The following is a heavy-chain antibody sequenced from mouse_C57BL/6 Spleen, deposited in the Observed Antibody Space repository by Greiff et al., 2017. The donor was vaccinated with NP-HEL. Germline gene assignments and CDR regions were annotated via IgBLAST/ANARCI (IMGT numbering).Heavy chain of an antibody. CDR2: ISNGGGST. CDR3: ARHLGDGYYGYFDY. D-gene: IGHD2-3*01. Sequence: EVMLVESGGGLVQPGGSLKLSCAASGFTFSDYYMYWVRQTPEKRLEWVAYISNGGGSTYYPDTVKGRFTISRDNAKNTLYLQMSRLKSEDTAMYYCARHLGDGYYGYFDYWGQGTTLTVSS. CDR1: GFTFSDYY. J-gene: IGHJ2*01. V-gene: IGHV5-12*01.